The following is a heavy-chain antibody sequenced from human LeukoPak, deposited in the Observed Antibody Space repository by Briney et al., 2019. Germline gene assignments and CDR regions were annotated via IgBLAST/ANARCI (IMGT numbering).Heavy chain of an antibody. D-gene: IGHD3-10*01. CDR2: IYSGGST. J-gene: IGHJ4*02. CDR3: ARAPGGGSAKDPLLDY. V-gene: IGHV3-53*01. Sequence: GGSLRLSCAASGFTVSSNYMSWVRQAPGKGLEWVSVIYSGGSTYYADSVKGRFTISRDNSKNTLYLQMNSLRAEDTAVYYCARAPGGGSAKDPLLDYWGQGTLVTVSS. CDR1: GFTVSSNY.